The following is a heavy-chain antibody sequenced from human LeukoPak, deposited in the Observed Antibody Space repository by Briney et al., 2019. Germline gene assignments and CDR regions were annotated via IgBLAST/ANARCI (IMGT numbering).Heavy chain of an antibody. Sequence: SETLSLTCAVYGGSFIGYWSWVRQTPGKGLKWIGEISHTGNTKYNPSLPSRVTISVDMSRTQFSLKLTSMTAADTAVYYCAKEEGYNAHWGQGTLVTVSS. CDR3: AKEEGYNAH. V-gene: IGHV4-34*01. D-gene: IGHD5-24*01. CDR1: GGSFIGY. J-gene: IGHJ4*02. CDR2: ISHTGNT.